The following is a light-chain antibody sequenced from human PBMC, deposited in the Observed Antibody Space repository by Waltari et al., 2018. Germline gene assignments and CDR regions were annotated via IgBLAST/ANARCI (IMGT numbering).Light chain of an antibody. Sequence: DIQMTQSPSSLSASVGDRVTVTCRTRQSIRGSLSWYQQKPGKAPRLLIYSASSLESGVPSRFSGSGSGTSFTLTIDTLQPEDFATYYCQQSYSFPWTFGQGSKVEIK. V-gene: IGKV1-39*01. J-gene: IGKJ1*01. CDR3: QQSYSFPWT. CDR2: SAS. CDR1: QSIRGS.